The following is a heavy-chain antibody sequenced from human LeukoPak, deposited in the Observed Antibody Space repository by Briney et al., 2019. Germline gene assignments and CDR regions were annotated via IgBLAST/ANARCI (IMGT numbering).Heavy chain of an antibody. CDR1: GGSFSGYY. J-gene: IGHJ3*02. Sequence: SETLSLTCAVYGGSFSGYYWSWIRQPPGKGLEWIGEINHSGSTNYNPSLKSRVTISVDTSKNRFSLKLSSVTAADTAVYYCARVGNDSSVVRAFDIWGQGTMVTVSS. CDR2: INHSGST. D-gene: IGHD3-22*01. CDR3: ARVGNDSSVVRAFDI. V-gene: IGHV4-34*01.